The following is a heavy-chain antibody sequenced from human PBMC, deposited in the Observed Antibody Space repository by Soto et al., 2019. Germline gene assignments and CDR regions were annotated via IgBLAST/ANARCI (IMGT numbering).Heavy chain of an antibody. Sequence: GGSLRLSCAASGFTFDDYAMHWVRQAPGKGLEWVSGISWNSGSIGYADSVKGRFTISRDNAKNSLYLQMNSLRAEDTALYYCAKDNHYYYDSSGYPDYWGQGT. J-gene: IGHJ4*02. V-gene: IGHV3-9*01. CDR1: GFTFDDYA. CDR2: ISWNSGSI. D-gene: IGHD3-22*01. CDR3: AKDNHYYYDSSGYPDY.